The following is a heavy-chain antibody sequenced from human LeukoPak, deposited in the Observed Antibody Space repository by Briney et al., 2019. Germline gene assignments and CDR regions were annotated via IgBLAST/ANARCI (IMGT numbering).Heavy chain of an antibody. V-gene: IGHV3-21*01. D-gene: IGHD2-2*01. Sequence: GGSLRLSCAASGFTFSTYSMNWVRQAPGKGLEWVSSISSRSSYIYYADSMKGRFTISRDNAKNSLYLQMNSLRAEDTAVYYCARSADCSSTSCYAMDVWGKGATVTVSS. CDR2: ISSRSSYI. CDR3: ARSADCSSTSCYAMDV. J-gene: IGHJ6*04. CDR1: GFTFSTYS.